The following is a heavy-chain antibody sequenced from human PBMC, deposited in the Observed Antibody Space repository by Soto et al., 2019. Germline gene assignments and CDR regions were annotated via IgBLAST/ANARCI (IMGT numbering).Heavy chain of an antibody. J-gene: IGHJ5*02. CDR3: ARSPRTTDNWFDP. CDR2: MNAGNGNT. V-gene: IGHV1-3*01. D-gene: IGHD4-17*01. CDR1: GYTFTSYD. Sequence: ASVKVSCKASGYTFTSYDINWVRQATGQRLEWMGWMNAGNGNTKYSQKFQGRVTITRNTSASTAYMELSSLRSEDTAVYYCARSPRTTDNWFDPWGQGTLVTVSS.